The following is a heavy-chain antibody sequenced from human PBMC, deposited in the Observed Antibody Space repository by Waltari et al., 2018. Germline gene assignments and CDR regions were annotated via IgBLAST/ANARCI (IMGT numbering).Heavy chain of an antibody. CDR3: VHCLANHLYNWLDP. D-gene: IGHD3-16*01. Sequence: EVQLVESGGGLVQPGGSLTLSCAASGFSFSTSWMHWVRQAPGKGLLWVSRINYDGSDISYAHSVKGRFTISRDNAKNTLYLQMNSLSVEDTAVYYCVHCLANHLYNWLDPWGQGTLVTVSS. CDR1: GFSFSTSW. J-gene: IGHJ5*02. CDR2: INYDGSDI. V-gene: IGHV3-74*01.